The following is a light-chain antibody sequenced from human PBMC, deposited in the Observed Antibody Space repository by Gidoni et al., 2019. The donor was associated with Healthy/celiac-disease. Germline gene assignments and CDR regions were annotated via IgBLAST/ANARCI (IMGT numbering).Light chain of an antibody. CDR1: SSNIGSNY. CDR3: AAWDDSLSGRWV. J-gene: IGLJ3*02. CDR2: SNN. V-gene: IGLV1-47*02. Sequence: QSVLTQPPSASGTPGQRVTISCSGSSSNIGSNYVYWYHQLHVTAPKLLIYSNNPRPSGVPDRFSGSKSGTSASLAISGLRSEDEADYYCAAWDDSLSGRWVFGGGTKLTVL.